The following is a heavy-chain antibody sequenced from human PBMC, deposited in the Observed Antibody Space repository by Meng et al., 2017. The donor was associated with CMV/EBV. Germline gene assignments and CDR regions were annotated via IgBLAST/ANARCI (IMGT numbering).Heavy chain of an antibody. CDR1: GGSFIGYY. Sequence: GSLRLSCAVYGGSFIGYYWSWIRQPPGKGREWIGEINQSGSTNYNPSLKSRVTISVDTSKNQFSLKLSSVTAADTAVYYCARGRILDIVVVVGAKGDGMDVWGQGTTVTVSS. D-gene: IGHD2-15*01. V-gene: IGHV4-34*01. CDR3: ARGRILDIVVVVGAKGDGMDV. CDR2: INQSGST. J-gene: IGHJ6*02.